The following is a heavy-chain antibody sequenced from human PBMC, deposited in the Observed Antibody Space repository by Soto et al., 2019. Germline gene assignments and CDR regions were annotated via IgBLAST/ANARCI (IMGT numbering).Heavy chain of an antibody. J-gene: IGHJ4*02. CDR1: GFTFSSYG. V-gene: IGHV3-33*01. CDR3: ARASISGLYRPTF. D-gene: IGHD6-19*01. Sequence: GGSLRLSCAASGFTFSSYGMHWVRQAPGKGLEWVALIWYDGSDKHYADSVKGRFTISRDNSKNTLYLQMNSLRAEDTAVYYCARASISGLYRPTFWGQGTLVTVSS. CDR2: IWYDGSDK.